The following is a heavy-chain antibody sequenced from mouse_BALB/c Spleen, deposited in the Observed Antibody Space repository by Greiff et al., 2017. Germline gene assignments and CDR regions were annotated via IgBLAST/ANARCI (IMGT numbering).Heavy chain of an antibody. D-gene: IGHD6-1*01. Sequence: EVKLQESGGGLVQPGGSLRLSCATSGFTFTDYYMSWVRQPPGKALEWLGFIRNKANGYTTEYSASVKGRFTISRDNSQSILYLQMNTLRAEDSATYYCARDKGGAYYFDYWGQGTTLTVSS. CDR3: ARDKGGAYYFDY. CDR1: GFTFTDYY. J-gene: IGHJ2*01. V-gene: IGHV7-3*02. CDR2: IRNKANGYTT.